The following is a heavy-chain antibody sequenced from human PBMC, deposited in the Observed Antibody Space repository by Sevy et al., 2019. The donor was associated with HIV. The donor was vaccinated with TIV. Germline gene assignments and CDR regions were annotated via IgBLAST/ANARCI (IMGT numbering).Heavy chain of an antibody. CDR1: GFTFSDYY. D-gene: IGHD3-3*01. CDR2: ISSSGSTI. CDR3: AKSIRITIFGVVIKGPYGMDV. J-gene: IGHJ6*02. V-gene: IGHV3-11*01. Sequence: GGSLRLSCAASGFTFSDYYMSWIRQAPGKGLEWVSYISSSGSTIYYADSVKGRFTISRDNAKNSLYLQMNSLRAEDTAVYYCAKSIRITIFGVVIKGPYGMDVWGQGTTVTVSS.